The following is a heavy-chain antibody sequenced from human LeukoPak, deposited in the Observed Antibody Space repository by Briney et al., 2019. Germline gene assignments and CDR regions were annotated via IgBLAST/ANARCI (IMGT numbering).Heavy chain of an antibody. CDR2: ISAYNGNT. V-gene: IGHV1-18*01. J-gene: IGHJ4*02. CDR3: ARDWELVRGFDY. Sequence: ASVKVSCKASGYTFTSYGISWVRQAPGQGLEWMGWISAYNGNTKYSQKFQGRVTITRDTSASTAYMELSSLRSEDTAVYYCARDWELVRGFDYWGQGTLVTVSS. D-gene: IGHD6-13*01. CDR1: GYTFTSYG.